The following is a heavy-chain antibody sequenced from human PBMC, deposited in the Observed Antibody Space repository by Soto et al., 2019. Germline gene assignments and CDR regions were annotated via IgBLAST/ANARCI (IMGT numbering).Heavy chain of an antibody. CDR3: AHSPTSLPTRYSSSWYADY. CDR1: GFSLSTSGVG. Sequence: GSGPTLVNPTQTLTLTCTFSGFSLSTSGVGVGWIRQPPGKALEWLALIYRNDDKRYSPSLKSRLTITKDTSKNQVVLTMTNMDPVDTATYYCAHSPTSLPTRYSSSWYADYWGQGTLVTVSS. D-gene: IGHD6-13*01. CDR2: IYRNDDK. J-gene: IGHJ4*02. V-gene: IGHV2-5*01.